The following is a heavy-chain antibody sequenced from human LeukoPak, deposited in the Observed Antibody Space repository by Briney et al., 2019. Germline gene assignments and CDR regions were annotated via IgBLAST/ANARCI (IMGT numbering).Heavy chain of an antibody. CDR2: ISGSGGST. CDR1: GFTFSSYA. D-gene: IGHD3-3*01. Sequence: GGSLRLSCAASGFTFSSYAMSWVRQAPGKGLEWVSAISGSGGSTYYADSVKGRFTISRDNSKNTLYLQMNSLRAEDTAVYYCAKDGPVLRFLEWPTSYXMDVWGQGTTVTVS. CDR3: AKDGPVLRFLEWPTSYXMDV. J-gene: IGHJ6*02. V-gene: IGHV3-23*01.